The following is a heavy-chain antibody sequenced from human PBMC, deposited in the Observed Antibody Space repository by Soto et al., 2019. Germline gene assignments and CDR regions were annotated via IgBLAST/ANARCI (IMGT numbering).Heavy chain of an antibody. CDR3: ARESGRYYGSGSYPDDLDL. Sequence: QVQLVQSGAEVKKPGASVKVSCKASGYTFSSYGTNWVRQAPGQGLEWMGWISAYNVNTNYAQKLQGRVTMTTDTSTSTVYMELRSLRSDDTAVYYCARESGRYYGSGSYPDDLDLWGRGTLVTVSS. V-gene: IGHV1-18*01. CDR2: ISAYNVNT. D-gene: IGHD3-10*01. CDR1: GYTFSSYG. J-gene: IGHJ2*01.